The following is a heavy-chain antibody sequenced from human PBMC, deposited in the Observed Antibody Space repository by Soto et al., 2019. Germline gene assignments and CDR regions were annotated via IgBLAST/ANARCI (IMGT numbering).Heavy chain of an antibody. CDR1: GGSISSGDYY. CDR3: ARELRGGYDWFDP. J-gene: IGHJ5*02. D-gene: IGHD5-12*01. Sequence: PSETLSLTCTVSGGSISSGDYYWSWIRQPPGKGLEWIGYIYYSGSTYYNPSLKNRVTISIDTSKNQFSLKLSSVTAADTAVYYCARELRGGYDWFDPWGQGTLVTVSS. V-gene: IGHV4-30-4*01. CDR2: IYYSGST.